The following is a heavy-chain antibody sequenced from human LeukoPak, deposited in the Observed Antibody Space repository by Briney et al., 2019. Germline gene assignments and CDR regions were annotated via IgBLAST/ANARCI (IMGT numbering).Heavy chain of an antibody. CDR3: AVNYYDSSGYIPDDY. Sequence: SETLSLTCVVSGYPVSSDYYWGWIRQPPGQGLEWIGTIYHSGSTYYNPSLKSRVTISVDTSKNQFSLKLSSVTAADTAVYYCAVNYYDSSGYIPDDYWGQGTLVTVSS. CDR2: IYHSGST. V-gene: IGHV4-38-2*01. D-gene: IGHD3-22*01. J-gene: IGHJ4*02. CDR1: GYPVSSDYY.